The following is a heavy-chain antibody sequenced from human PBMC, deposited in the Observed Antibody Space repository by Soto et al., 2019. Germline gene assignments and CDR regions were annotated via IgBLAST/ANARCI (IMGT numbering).Heavy chain of an antibody. J-gene: IGHJ4*02. CDR1: GFTFSSYG. CDR3: AREAYCGGDCTVYFDY. D-gene: IGHD2-21*01. CDR2: IWYDGSNK. Sequence: QVQLVESGGGVVQPGRSLRLSCAASGFTFSSYGMHWVRQAPGKGLEWVAVIWYDGSNKYYADSVNGRFTISRDNSKNTPYLQMNSVRGEDTAVYYCAREAYCGGDCTVYFDYWGQGTLVTVSS. V-gene: IGHV3-33*01.